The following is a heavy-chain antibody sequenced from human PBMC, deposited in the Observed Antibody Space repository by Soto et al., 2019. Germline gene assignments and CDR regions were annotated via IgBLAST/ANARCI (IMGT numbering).Heavy chain of an antibody. CDR1: GYSFTSYW. CDR3: ARHPHRPLLLLLRIAVASPFDP. V-gene: IGHV5-10-1*01. Sequence: GESLKISCKGSGYSFTSYWISWVRQMPGKGLEWMGRIDPSDSYTNYSPSFQGHVTISADKSISTAYLQWSSLKASDTAMYYCARHPHRPLLLLLRIAVASPFDPWGQGTLVTVSS. D-gene: IGHD6-19*01. CDR2: IDPSDSYT. J-gene: IGHJ5*01.